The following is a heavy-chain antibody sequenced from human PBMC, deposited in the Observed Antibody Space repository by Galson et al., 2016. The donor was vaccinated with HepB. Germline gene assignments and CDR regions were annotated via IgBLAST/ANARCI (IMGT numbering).Heavy chain of an antibody. D-gene: IGHD3-22*01. Sequence: VKVSCKVSGETLTYLSIHWLRQAPGKGLEWLGGFDPDDGETDYAQRFAGRLTLTEDTSTGTAYMDLSSLRSEDTAVYYCAIGDVYDTSAFLWVVGSFDYCGQGTLVTVSS. CDR2: FDPDDGET. CDR3: AIGDVYDTSAFLWVVGSFDY. V-gene: IGHV1-24*01. CDR1: GETLTYLS. J-gene: IGHJ4*02.